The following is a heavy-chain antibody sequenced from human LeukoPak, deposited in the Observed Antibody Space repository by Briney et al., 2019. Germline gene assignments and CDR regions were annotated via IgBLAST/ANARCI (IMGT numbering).Heavy chain of an antibody. Sequence: SVKVSCKASGGTFSSYAISWVRQAPGQGLEWMGGIIPIFGTANYAQKFQGRVTITADESTSTAYMELSSLRSEDTAVYYCARRLNYYASRGYFDYWRQGTLVTVSS. D-gene: IGHD3-22*01. V-gene: IGHV1-69*13. CDR1: GGTFSSYA. J-gene: IGHJ4*02. CDR2: IIPIFGTA. CDR3: ARRLNYYASRGYFDY.